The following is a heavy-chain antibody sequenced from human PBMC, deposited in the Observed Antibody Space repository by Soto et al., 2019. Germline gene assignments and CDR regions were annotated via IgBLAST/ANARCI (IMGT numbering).Heavy chain of an antibody. J-gene: IGHJ5*02. CDR1: GFTFSSYA. V-gene: IGHV3-23*01. D-gene: IGHD6-13*01. CDR3: AKGKQQRGEKINNWFDP. Sequence: EVQLLESGGGLVQPGGSLRLSCAASGFTFSSYAMSWVRQAPGKGLEWVSAISGSGGSTYYADSVKGRFTISRDNPKNTLYQQMNSLRAEDTAVYYCAKGKQQRGEKINNWFDPWGQGTLVTVSS. CDR2: ISGSGGST.